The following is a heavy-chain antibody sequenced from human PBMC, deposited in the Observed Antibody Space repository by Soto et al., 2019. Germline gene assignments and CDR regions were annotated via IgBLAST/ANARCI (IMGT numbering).Heavy chain of an antibody. CDR2: ISGSGGST. CDR3: AKAPRYGYLRDWFDP. CDR1: GFTFSSYA. V-gene: IGHV3-23*01. D-gene: IGHD5-18*01. J-gene: IGHJ5*02. Sequence: GGSLRLSCAASGFTFSSYAMSWVRQAPGKGLEWVSAISGSGGSTYYADSVKGRFTISRDNSKNTLYLQMNSLRAEDTAVYYCAKAPRYGYLRDWFDPWGQGTLVTVSS.